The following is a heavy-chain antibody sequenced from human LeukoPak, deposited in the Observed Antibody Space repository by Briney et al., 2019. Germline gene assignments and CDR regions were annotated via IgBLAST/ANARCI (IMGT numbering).Heavy chain of an antibody. Sequence: GGSLRLSCAAAGFTFSSYSMNWVRQAPGKGLDWVSSISSSSSYIYYADSVKGRFTISRDNAKNSLYLQMNSLRAEDTAVYYCARDIPTHCSGGSCHGTPWFDPWGQGTLVTVSS. CDR3: ARDIPTHCSGGSCHGTPWFDP. V-gene: IGHV3-21*01. D-gene: IGHD2-15*01. CDR2: ISSSSSYI. J-gene: IGHJ5*02. CDR1: GFTFSSYS.